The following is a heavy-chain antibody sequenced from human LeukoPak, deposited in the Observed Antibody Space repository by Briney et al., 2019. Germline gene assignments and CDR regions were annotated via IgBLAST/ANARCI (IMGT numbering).Heavy chain of an antibody. CDR3: AKDIGYDSSGYHDY. Sequence: GGSLRLSCSASGFTFDDYAMHWVRQAPGKGLEWVSGISWNSGSIGYADSVKGRFTISRDNAKNSLYLQMNSLRAEDTALYYCAKDIGYDSSGYHDYWGQGTLVTVSS. J-gene: IGHJ4*02. CDR2: ISWNSGSI. D-gene: IGHD3-22*01. CDR1: GFTFDDYA. V-gene: IGHV3-9*01.